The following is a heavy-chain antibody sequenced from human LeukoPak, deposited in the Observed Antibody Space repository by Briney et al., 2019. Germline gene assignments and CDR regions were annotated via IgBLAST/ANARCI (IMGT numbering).Heavy chain of an antibody. Sequence: SVKVSCKASGGTFSSYAISWVRQAPGQGLEWMGGIIPIFGTANYAQKFQGRVTITADESTSTAYMELSSLRSEDTAVYYCARGLHSSSLKFDYWGQGTLATVSS. CDR2: IIPIFGTA. D-gene: IGHD6-6*01. CDR1: GGTFSSYA. CDR3: ARGLHSSSLKFDY. J-gene: IGHJ4*02. V-gene: IGHV1-69*13.